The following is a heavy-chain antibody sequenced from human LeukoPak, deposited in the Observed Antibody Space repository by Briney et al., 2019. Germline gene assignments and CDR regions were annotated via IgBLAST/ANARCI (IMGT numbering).Heavy chain of an antibody. V-gene: IGHV3-30-3*01. D-gene: IGHD1-26*01. CDR3: ARAGSYSVGVVHP. Sequence: GGSLRLSCAASGFTFSNYAMSWVRQAPGKGLEWVAVISYDGSNKYYADSVKGRFTISRDNSKNTLYLQMNSLRAEDTAVYYCARAGSYSVGVVHPWGQGTLVTVSS. CDR1: GFTFSNYA. CDR2: ISYDGSNK. J-gene: IGHJ5*02.